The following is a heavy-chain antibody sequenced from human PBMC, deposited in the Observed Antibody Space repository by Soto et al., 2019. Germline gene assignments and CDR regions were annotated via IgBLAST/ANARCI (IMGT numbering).Heavy chain of an antibody. J-gene: IGHJ6*02. CDR3: ARVPSCGSGSFGGYYYYGMDV. D-gene: IGHD3-10*01. CDR1: GGSISSGGYS. Sequence: PSETLSLTCAVSGGSISSGGYSWSWIRQPPGKGLEWIGYIYHSGSTYYNPSLKSRVTISVDRSKNQFSLKLSSVTAADTAVYYCARVPSCGSGSFGGYYYYGMDVWGQGTTVTVSS. CDR2: IYHSGST. V-gene: IGHV4-30-2*01.